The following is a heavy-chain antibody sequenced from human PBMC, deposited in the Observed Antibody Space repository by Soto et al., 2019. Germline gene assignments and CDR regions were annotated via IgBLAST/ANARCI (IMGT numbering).Heavy chain of an antibody. CDR3: ARYRTGTTLGYFDY. D-gene: IGHD1-7*01. J-gene: IGHJ4*02. Sequence: QVQLVQSGAEVKKPGSSVKVSCKSSGGTFSTFPINWVRQAPGQGLEWMGAILPVSGTTNYAQKFQGRVTFSADESTTTAYMEVSSLRSEDTAVYYCARYRTGTTLGYFDYWGQGTRVTVSS. CDR1: GGTFSTFP. V-gene: IGHV1-69*12. CDR2: ILPVSGTT.